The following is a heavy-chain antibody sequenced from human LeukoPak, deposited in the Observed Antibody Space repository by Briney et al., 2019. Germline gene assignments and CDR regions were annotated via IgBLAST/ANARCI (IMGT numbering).Heavy chain of an antibody. CDR1: GGTFSSYA. CDR2: IIPIFGTA. CDR3: ARAYFWSGYYDYGMDV. Sequence: SVKVSCKASGGTFSSYAISWVRQAPGQGLEWMGGIIPIFGTANYAQKFQGRVTITADESTSTAYMELSSLRSVDTAVYYCARAYFWSGYYDYGMDVWGQGTTVTVSS. D-gene: IGHD3-3*01. V-gene: IGHV1-69*13. J-gene: IGHJ6*02.